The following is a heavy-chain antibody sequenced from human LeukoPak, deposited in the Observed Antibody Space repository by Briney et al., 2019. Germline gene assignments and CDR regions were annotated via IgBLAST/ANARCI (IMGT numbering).Heavy chain of an antibody. CDR1: GYSISSGYY. Sequence: SETLSLTCAVSGYSISSGYYWGWIRQPPGKGLEWIGSIYHSGSTYYNPSLKSRVTISVDTSKNQFSLKLSSVTAADTAVYYCARGRRRSSITLIVVVIHNPIYFDYWGQGTLVTVSS. J-gene: IGHJ4*02. CDR3: ARGRRRSSITLIVVVIHNPIYFDY. V-gene: IGHV4-38-2*01. D-gene: IGHD3-22*01. CDR2: IYHSGST.